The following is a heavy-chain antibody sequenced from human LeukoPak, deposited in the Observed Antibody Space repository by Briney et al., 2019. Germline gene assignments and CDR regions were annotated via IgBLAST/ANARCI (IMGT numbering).Heavy chain of an antibody. CDR3: GRDRPYGYDDSTASFDC. CDR2: IGGSGDST. J-gene: IGHJ4*02. CDR1: GFSLSRYA. Sequence: GGSLRLSCAVSGFSLSRYAMSWVRQAPGKGLEWVSTIGGSGDSTYYADSVKGRFTISRDNSRNTLFLQMNSLRAEDTAVYYCGRDRPYGYDDSTASFDCWGQGTLVTVSS. V-gene: IGHV3-23*01. D-gene: IGHD5-12*01.